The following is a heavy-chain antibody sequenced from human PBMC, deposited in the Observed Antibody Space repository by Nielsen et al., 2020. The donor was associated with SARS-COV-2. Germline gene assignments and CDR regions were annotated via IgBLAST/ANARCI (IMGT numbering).Heavy chain of an antibody. CDR1: VFTFSSYT. V-gene: IGHV1-69*02. CDR3: ASDTGIAAAGAY. Sequence: SSVKVSCKSSVFTFSSYTISWVRQAPGQGLEWMGMIIPILGIANYAQKFQGRVTITADKSTSTAYMELSSLRSEDTAVYYCASDTGIAAAGAYWGQGTLVTVSS. CDR2: IIPILGIA. J-gene: IGHJ4*02. D-gene: IGHD6-13*01.